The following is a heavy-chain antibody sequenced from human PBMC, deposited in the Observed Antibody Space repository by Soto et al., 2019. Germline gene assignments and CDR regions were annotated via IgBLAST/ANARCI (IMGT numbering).Heavy chain of an antibody. CDR3: ARGSPGYYYYGMDV. Sequence: GGSQRLSCSASGFTFSLYAMIWVRQAPGKGLEWVSSISSGSSYIYYADSVKGRFTISRDNAKNSLYLQMNSLRAEDTAVYYCARGSPGYYYYGMDVWGQGTTVTVSS. CDR2: ISSGSSYI. CDR1: GFTFSLYA. V-gene: IGHV3-21*01. J-gene: IGHJ6*02.